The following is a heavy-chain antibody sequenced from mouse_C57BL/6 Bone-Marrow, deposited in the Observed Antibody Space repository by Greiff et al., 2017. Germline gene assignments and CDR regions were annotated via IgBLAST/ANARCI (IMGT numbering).Heavy chain of an antibody. J-gene: IGHJ2*01. CDR2: IDPSDSYT. V-gene: IGHV1-69*01. CDR1: GYTFTSYW. CDR3: AREGFYYFDY. Sequence: VQLQQPGAELVMPGASVKLSCKASGYTFTSYWMHWVKQRPGQGLEWIGEIDPSDSYTNYNQKFKGKSTLTVDKSSSTAYMQLSSLTSEVSAVYYCAREGFYYFDYWGQGTTLTVSS. D-gene: IGHD3-3*01.